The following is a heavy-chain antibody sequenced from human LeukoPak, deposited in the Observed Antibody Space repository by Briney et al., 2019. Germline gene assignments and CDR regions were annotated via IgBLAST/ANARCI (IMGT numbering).Heavy chain of an antibody. CDR1: GGSFSGYY. CDR2: INHSGST. V-gene: IGHV4-34*01. Sequence: SETLSLTCAVYGGSFSGYYWSWIRQPPGKGLEWMGEINHSGSTNYNPSLKSRVTISVDTSKNQSSLKLSSVTAADTAVYYCARATKEYSSGWTSKFDYWGQGTQVTVSS. D-gene: IGHD6-19*01. J-gene: IGHJ4*02. CDR3: ARATKEYSSGWTSKFDY.